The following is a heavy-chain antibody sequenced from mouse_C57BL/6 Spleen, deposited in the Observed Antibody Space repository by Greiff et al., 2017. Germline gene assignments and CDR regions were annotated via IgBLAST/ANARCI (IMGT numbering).Heavy chain of an antibody. Sequence: EVKLQESVAELVRPGASVKLSCTASGFNIKNTYMHWVKQRPEQGLEWIGRIDPANGNTKYAPKFQGKATITADTSSNTAYLQLSSLTSEDTAIYYCASGVYDYDDAMDYWGQGTSVTVSS. CDR1: GFNIKNTY. CDR3: ASGVYDYDDAMDY. D-gene: IGHD2-4*01. J-gene: IGHJ4*01. V-gene: IGHV14-3*01. CDR2: IDPANGNT.